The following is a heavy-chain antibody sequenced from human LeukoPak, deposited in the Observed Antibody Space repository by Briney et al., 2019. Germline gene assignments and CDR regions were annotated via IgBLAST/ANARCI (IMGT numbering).Heavy chain of an antibody. J-gene: IGHJ6*03. CDR3: AKLASSSQSSYYYYYMDV. CDR2: ISGSGGST. CDR1: GFTFSSYA. V-gene: IGHV3-23*01. D-gene: IGHD6-13*01. Sequence: PGGSLRLSCAASGFTFSSYAMSWVRQAPGKGLEWVSAISGSGGSTYYADSVKGRFTISRDNSKNTLYLQMNSLRAEDTAVYYCAKLASSSQSSYYYYYMDVWGKGTTVTVSS.